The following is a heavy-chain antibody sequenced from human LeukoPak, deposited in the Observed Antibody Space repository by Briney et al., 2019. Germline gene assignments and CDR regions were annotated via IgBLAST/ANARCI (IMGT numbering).Heavy chain of an antibody. CDR2: TYYRSKWYN. V-gene: IGHV6-1*01. J-gene: IGHJ6*03. CDR3: AREGGIAAAGMSYYYYYMDV. Sequence: SQTLSLTCAISGDSVSSNSAAWNWIRQSPSRGLEWLGRTYYRSKWYNDYAVSVKSRITINPDTPKNQFSLQLNSVTPEDTAVYYCAREGGIAAAGMSYYYYYMDVWGKGTTVTVSS. CDR1: GDSVSSNSAA. D-gene: IGHD6-13*01.